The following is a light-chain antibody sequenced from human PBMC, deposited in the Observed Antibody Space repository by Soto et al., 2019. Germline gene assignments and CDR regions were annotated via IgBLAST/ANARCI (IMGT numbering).Light chain of an antibody. CDR2: GNS. V-gene: IGLV1-40*01. CDR1: SSNIGAGYD. J-gene: IGLJ2*01. Sequence: QSVLTQPPSVSGAPGQRVTISCTGSSSNIGAGYDVHWYQQLPGTAPKLLIYGNSNRPSGVPDRFSGSKSGTSASLAITGLQAEDEADYYCQSYDSSLNGVVFGGGTNVTVL. CDR3: QSYDSSLNGVV.